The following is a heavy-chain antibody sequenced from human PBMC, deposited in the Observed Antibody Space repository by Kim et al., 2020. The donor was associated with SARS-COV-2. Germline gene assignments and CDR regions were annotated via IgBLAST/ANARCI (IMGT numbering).Heavy chain of an antibody. V-gene: IGHV3-48*03. Sequence: RSGSIVHYADSVRGRFTTSRDNAKNSLYLQMNSLRDEDTAVYYCASDFDYWGQGTLVTVSS. CDR2: RSGSIV. CDR3: ASDFDY. J-gene: IGHJ4*02.